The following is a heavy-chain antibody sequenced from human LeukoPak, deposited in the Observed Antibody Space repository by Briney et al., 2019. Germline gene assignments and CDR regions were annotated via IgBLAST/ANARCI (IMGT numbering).Heavy chain of an antibody. V-gene: IGHV3-23*01. CDR3: AKDPRALVSRLSLDY. CDR1: GFTFSSYA. CDR2: ISGSGGSS. D-gene: IGHD3-16*02. Sequence: GGSLRLSCAASGFTFSSYAMTWVRQAPGKGREWVSAISGSGGSSYYADSVKGRFTISRDNSKNPLFLQMNSLRAEDTAVYYCAKDPRALVSRLSLDYWGQGTLVTVSS. J-gene: IGHJ4*02.